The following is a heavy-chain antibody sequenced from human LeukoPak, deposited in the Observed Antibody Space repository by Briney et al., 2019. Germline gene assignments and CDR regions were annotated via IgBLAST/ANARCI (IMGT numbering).Heavy chain of an antibody. CDR1: GFTFSSYG. CDR3: ARDPHITGTTYDY. Sequence: GGSLRLSCAASGFTFSSYGMHWVRQAPGKGLEWVAVIWYDGSNKYYADSVKGRFTISRDNSKNTLYLQMNSLRAEDTAVYYCARDPHITGTTYDYWGQGTLVTVSS. J-gene: IGHJ4*02. V-gene: IGHV3-30*19. D-gene: IGHD1-7*01. CDR2: IWYDGSNK.